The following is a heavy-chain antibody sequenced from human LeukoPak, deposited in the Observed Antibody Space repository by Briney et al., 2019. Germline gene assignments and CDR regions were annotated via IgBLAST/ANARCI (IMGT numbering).Heavy chain of an antibody. V-gene: IGHV3-48*01. Sequence: GGSLRLSCAASGLSFSSYSLNWVRQAPGKGLEWISHISSIGSTIKYADSAKGRFTISRDNAQNSLFLQMNSLRAEDTAVYYCASQKLDAYCADGVPRGDCYSSLDHWGLGTLVTVSS. CDR2: ISSIGSTI. D-gene: IGHD2-21*02. CDR3: ASQKLDAYCADGVPRGDCYSSLDH. J-gene: IGHJ4*02. CDR1: GLSFSSYS.